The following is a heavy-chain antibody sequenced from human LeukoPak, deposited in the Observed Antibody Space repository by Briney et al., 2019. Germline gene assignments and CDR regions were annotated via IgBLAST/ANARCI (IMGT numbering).Heavy chain of an antibody. D-gene: IGHD2-15*01. CDR2: ISGSGGST. CDR3: AKVLYGYCSGGSCSYYFDY. V-gene: IGHV3-23*01. CDR1: GFTFSSYA. J-gene: IGHJ4*02. Sequence: GGSLRLPCAASGFTFSSYAMSWVRQAPGKGLEWVSAISGSGGSTYYADSVKGRFTISRDNSKNTLYLQMNSLRAEDTAVYYCAKVLYGYCSGGSCSYYFDYWGQGTLVTASS.